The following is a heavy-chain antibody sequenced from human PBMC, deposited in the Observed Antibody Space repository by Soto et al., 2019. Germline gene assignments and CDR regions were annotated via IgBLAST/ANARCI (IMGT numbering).Heavy chain of an antibody. Sequence: VGSLRLSCAASGFTFSSYGMHWVRQAPGKGLEWVAVISYDGSNKYYADSVKGRFTISRDNSKNTLYLQMNSLRAEDTAVYYCAKVSGRWELLAWLDYWGQGTLVTVSS. CDR3: AKVSGRWELLAWLDY. CDR2: ISYDGSNK. V-gene: IGHV3-30*18. J-gene: IGHJ4*02. D-gene: IGHD1-26*01. CDR1: GFTFSSYG.